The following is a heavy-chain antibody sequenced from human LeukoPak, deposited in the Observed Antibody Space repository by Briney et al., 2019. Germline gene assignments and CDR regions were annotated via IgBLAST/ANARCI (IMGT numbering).Heavy chain of an antibody. J-gene: IGHJ5*02. V-gene: IGHV4-4*07. CDR2: IYTSGST. CDR3: ARDRGCSSTSCYAGIGWFDP. CDR1: GGSISSYY. D-gene: IGHD2-2*01. Sequence: KPSETLPLTCTVSGGSISSYYWSWIRQPAGKGLEWIGRIYTSGSTNYNPSLKSRVTISVDKSKNQFSLKLSSVTAADTAVYYCARDRGCSSTSCYAGIGWFDPWGQGTLVTVSS.